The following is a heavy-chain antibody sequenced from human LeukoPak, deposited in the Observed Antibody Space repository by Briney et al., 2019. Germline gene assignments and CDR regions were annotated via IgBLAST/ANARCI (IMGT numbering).Heavy chain of an antibody. J-gene: IGHJ2*01. D-gene: IGHD3-10*01. V-gene: IGHV4-39*07. CDR2: IYYSGST. CDR3: ARGAPLVPGFDDL. Sequence: SETLSLTCTVSGYSISSSSYYWGWIRQPPGKGLEWIGSIYYSGSTYYNPSLKSRVTISVDTSKNQFSLKLSSVTAADTAVYYCARGAPLVPGFDDLWGRGTLVTVSS. CDR1: GYSISSSSYY.